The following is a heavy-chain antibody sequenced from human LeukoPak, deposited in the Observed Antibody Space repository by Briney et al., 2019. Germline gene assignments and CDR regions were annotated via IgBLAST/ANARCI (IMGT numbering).Heavy chain of an antibody. J-gene: IGHJ4*02. CDR1: GFTFSSYG. D-gene: IGHD5-24*01. Sequence: PGGSLRLSCAASGFTFSSYGIHWVRQAPGKGLEWVSAISGSGGSTYYADSVKGRFTISRDNSKNTLYLQMNSLRAEDTAVYYCAKDLKRYPTVDYWGQGTLVTVSS. CDR2: ISGSGGST. CDR3: AKDLKRYPTVDY. V-gene: IGHV3-23*01.